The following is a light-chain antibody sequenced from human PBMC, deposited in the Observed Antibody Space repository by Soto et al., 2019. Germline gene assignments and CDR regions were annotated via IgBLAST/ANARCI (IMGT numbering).Light chain of an antibody. CDR2: GAS. V-gene: IGKV3-20*01. Sequence: EIVLTQSPGTLSLSPGERATVSCRASQSASSSYFAWYQQKPGQAPRLLISGASNRATGIPDRFSGSGSGTDFTLTISRLEPEDFEVYDGQHYARSVGTFGQGARVYIK. CDR3: QHYARSVGT. J-gene: IGKJ1*01. CDR1: QSASSSY.